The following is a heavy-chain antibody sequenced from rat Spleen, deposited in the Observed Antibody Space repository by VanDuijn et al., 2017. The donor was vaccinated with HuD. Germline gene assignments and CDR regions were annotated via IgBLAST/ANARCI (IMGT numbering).Heavy chain of an antibody. J-gene: IGHJ2*01. D-gene: IGHD1-7*01. CDR2: ISYDGYNT. V-gene: IGHV5-7*01. CDR3: ARLTTMGIDYSDY. Sequence: EVQLVESGGGLVQPGRSLKLSCAASGFTFSDYNMAWVRQAPKKGLEWVATISYDGYNTYYLDSVKGRFTISRDNAKSTLYLQMNSLRSEDTATYSCARLTTMGIDYSDYWGQGVMVTVSS. CDR1: GFTFSDYN.